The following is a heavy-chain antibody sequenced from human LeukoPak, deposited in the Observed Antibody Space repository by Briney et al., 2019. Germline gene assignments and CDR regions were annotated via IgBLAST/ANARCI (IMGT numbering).Heavy chain of an antibody. CDR2: IDHSGST. J-gene: IGHJ4*02. CDR3: ARDSALAQAVMFDY. Sequence: SETLSLTCAVYGGSFSGYYWSWIRQPPGKGLEWIGSIDHSGSTYYNPSLKSRVTISVVTSNNQFSLKLRSVTAADTAVYYCARDSALAQAVMFDYWGQGTLVTVSS. CDR1: GGSFSGYY. V-gene: IGHV4-34*01. D-gene: IGHD6-19*01.